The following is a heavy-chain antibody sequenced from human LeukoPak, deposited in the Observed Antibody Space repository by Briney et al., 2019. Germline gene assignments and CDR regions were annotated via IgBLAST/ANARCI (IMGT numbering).Heavy chain of an antibody. V-gene: IGHV4-59*08. D-gene: IGHD3-16*01. J-gene: IGHJ5*02. CDR3: ARRTGEAVWFDP. CDR2: MYYSGST. Sequence: SETLSLTCTVSGGSISPYYWSWIRQPPGKGLEWIGYMYYSGSTNYNPSLKSRVTISIDTSKNQFSLKLSSVTAADTAVYYCARRTGEAVWFDPWGQGTLVTASS. CDR1: GGSISPYY.